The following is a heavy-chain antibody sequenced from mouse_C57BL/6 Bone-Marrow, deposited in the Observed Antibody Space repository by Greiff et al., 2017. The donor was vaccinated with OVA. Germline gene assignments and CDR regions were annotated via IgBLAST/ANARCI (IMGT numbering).Heavy chain of an antibody. CDR1: GYTFTSYW. D-gene: IGHD2-4*01. CDR2: IDPSDSYT. CDR3: ARYDYDRRDYFDY. V-gene: IGHV1-69*01. Sequence: VQLQQPGAELVMPGASVKLSCKASGYTFTSYWMHWVKPRPGPGLEWIGEIDPSDSYTNYNQKFKGKSTLTVDKSSSTAYMQLSSLTSEDSAVYYCARYDYDRRDYFDYWGQGTTLTVSS. J-gene: IGHJ2*01.